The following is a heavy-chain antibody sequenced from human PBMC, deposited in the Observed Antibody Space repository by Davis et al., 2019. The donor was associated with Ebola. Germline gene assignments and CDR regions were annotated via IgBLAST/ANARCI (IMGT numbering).Heavy chain of an antibody. CDR1: GVTFSSYA. CDR2: IKQDGSEK. V-gene: IGHV3-7*01. J-gene: IGHJ4*02. CDR3: ARARWFRESHFDY. D-gene: IGHD3-10*01. Sequence: PGGSLRLSCAASGVTFSSYAMHWVRQAPGKGLEWVANIKQDGSEKYYVDSVKGRFTISRDNAKNSLYLQMNSLRAEDTAVYYCARARWFRESHFDYLGQGTLVTVSS.